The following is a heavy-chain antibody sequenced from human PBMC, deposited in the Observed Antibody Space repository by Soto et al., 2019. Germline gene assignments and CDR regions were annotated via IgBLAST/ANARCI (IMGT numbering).Heavy chain of an antibody. J-gene: IGHJ4*02. V-gene: IGHV1-18*01. CDR3: ARGRYGDY. D-gene: IGHD1-1*01. CDR2: ISAHNGNT. Sequence: QVHLVQSGAEVKKPGASVKVSCKGSGYTFTSYGITWVRQAPGQGLEWMGRISAHNGNTDYAQRLQGRVAVTRDTSTSTASMELRSLRSDDTAVYYCARGRYGDYWGQGALVTVSS. CDR1: GYTFTSYG.